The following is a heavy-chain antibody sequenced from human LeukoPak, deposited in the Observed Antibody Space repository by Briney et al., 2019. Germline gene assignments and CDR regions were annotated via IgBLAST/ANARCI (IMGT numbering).Heavy chain of an antibody. V-gene: IGHV3-48*01. Sequence: GGSLRLSCAASGFTFGTYTINWVRQAPGKGLEWVSSISSSSSTIYDADFVKGRFTISRDNAKNSLYLQMNSLRAEDTAVYYCTRDWTGATYDYWGQGTLVTVSS. CDR2: ISSSSSTI. CDR3: TRDWTGATYDY. CDR1: GFTFGTYT. D-gene: IGHD1-26*01. J-gene: IGHJ4*02.